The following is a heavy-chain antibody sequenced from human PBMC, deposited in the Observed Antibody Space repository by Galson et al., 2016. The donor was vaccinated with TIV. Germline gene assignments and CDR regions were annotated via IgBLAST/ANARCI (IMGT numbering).Heavy chain of an antibody. CDR3: ARDEGSTSGSNY. Sequence: KVSCKASGYTFRDYYMHWVRQAPGQVLEWMGWINPNSGGTVYAQRFQGRGTMTRDTSITTAYMDLSRLRSDDTAVYYCARDEGSTSGSNYWGQGTLVTVSS. CDR2: INPNSGGT. J-gene: IGHJ4*02. CDR1: GYTFRDYY. V-gene: IGHV1-2*02. D-gene: IGHD3-22*01.